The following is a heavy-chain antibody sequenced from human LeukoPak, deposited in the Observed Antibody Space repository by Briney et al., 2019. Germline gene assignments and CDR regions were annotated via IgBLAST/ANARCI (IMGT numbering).Heavy chain of an antibody. V-gene: IGHV4-59*12. J-gene: IGHJ6*03. Sequence: SETLSLTCTVSGGSISSYYWSWVRQPPGKALEWIGNIFYSGSTYYSPSLKSRVTISVDTSKNQFSLKLSSVTAADTAVYYCARTTEAHSWRTRYYDYYMDVWGKGTTVTVSS. CDR1: GGSISSYY. CDR2: IFYSGST. D-gene: IGHD6-13*01. CDR3: ARTTEAHSWRTRYYDYYMDV.